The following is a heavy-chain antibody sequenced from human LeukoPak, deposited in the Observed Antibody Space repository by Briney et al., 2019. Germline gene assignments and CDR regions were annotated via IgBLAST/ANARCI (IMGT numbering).Heavy chain of an antibody. CDR1: GSTFSNHN. CDR3: AKGPAFGGVIVLFDY. Sequence: GGSLRLSCAASGSTFSNHNMHWVRQAPGKGLEWVTFIKTDGISKYYADSVKGRFTISRDNSKNTLYLQMNSLRAEDTAVSYCAKGPAFGGVIVLFDYWGQGTLVTVSS. CDR2: IKTDGISK. D-gene: IGHD3-16*02. J-gene: IGHJ4*02. V-gene: IGHV3-30*02.